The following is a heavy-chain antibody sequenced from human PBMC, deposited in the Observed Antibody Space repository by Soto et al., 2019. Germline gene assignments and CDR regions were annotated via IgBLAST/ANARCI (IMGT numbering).Heavy chain of an antibody. D-gene: IGHD3-10*01. CDR3: ARYGSGSFLRDPFDY. Sequence: EVHLAESGGGLVQPGGSLRLSCVASGFTFSAYSMNWVRQAPGKGLDWVSYISAGSDTIYYADSVKGRFTISRDNAKKALYLQMDSLRDEDTAVYYCARYGSGSFLRDPFDYWGRGSLVTVAS. J-gene: IGHJ4*02. CDR2: ISAGSDTI. CDR1: GFTFSAYS. V-gene: IGHV3-48*02.